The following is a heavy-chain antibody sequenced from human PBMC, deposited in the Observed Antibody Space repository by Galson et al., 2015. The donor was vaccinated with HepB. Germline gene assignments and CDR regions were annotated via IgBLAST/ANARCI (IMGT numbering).Heavy chain of an antibody. J-gene: IGHJ4*02. CDR1: GFTSSDYY. CDR2: ISSSGSTI. D-gene: IGHD1-7*01. Sequence: SLRLSCAASGFTSSDYYMSWIRQAPGKGLEWVSYISSSGSTIYYADSVKGRFTISRDNAKNSLYLQMNSLRAEDTAVYYCASGGMYNWNYAYFDYWGQGTLVTVSS. V-gene: IGHV3-11*01. CDR3: ASGGMYNWNYAYFDY.